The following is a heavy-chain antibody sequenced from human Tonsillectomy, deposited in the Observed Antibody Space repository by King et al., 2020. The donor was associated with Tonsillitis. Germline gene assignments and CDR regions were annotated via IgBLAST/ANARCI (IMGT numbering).Heavy chain of an antibody. CDR3: ARRDGALDYYYYAMDV. CDR2: ISYDGSNK. CDR1: GFTFSSYA. V-gene: IGHV3-30*04. D-gene: IGHD4-17*01. Sequence: QLVQSGGGVVQPGSSRRLSCAASGFTFSSYAMHWVRQAPGKVLEWVAAISYDGSNKYYAASVKGRVTISRDNSKNKLYLQMNSLRAEDTAVYYCARRDGALDYYYYAMDVWGQGTTVTVSS. J-gene: IGHJ6*02.